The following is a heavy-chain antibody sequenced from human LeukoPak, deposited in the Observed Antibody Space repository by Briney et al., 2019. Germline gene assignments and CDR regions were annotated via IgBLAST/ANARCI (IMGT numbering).Heavy chain of an antibody. CDR1: GGSISNYY. D-gene: IGHD6-19*01. CDR3: ARGPYSSGWFSGWFDP. CDR2: IYYSGST. Sequence: SETLSLTCAVSGGSISNYYWSWIRQPPGEGLEWIGYIYYSGSTNYNPSLKSRVTISVDTSKNQFSLKLSSVTAADTAVYYCARGPYSSGWFSGWFDPWGQGTLVTVSS. J-gene: IGHJ5*02. V-gene: IGHV4-59*01.